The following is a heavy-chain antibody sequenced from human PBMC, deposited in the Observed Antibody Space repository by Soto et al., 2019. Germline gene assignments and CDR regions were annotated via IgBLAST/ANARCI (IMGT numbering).Heavy chain of an antibody. Sequence: GGSLRLSCAASGFIFSNYEVDWVRQAPGKGLEWVSYISENSGTIYYADSVKGRFTISRDNAKNSLYLQMNSLRAEDTAVYFCVREYCSGGTCSDAFGIWGQGTLVTVSS. V-gene: IGHV3-48*03. J-gene: IGHJ3*02. CDR3: VREYCSGGTCSDAFGI. D-gene: IGHD2-15*01. CDR2: ISENSGTI. CDR1: GFIFSNYE.